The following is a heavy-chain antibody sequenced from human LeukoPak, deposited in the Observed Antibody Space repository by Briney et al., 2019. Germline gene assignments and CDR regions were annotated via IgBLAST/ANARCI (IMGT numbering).Heavy chain of an antibody. CDR2: IYYSGTT. J-gene: IGHJ4*01. V-gene: IGHV4-30-4*01. Sequence: SETLPLTCTVSGGSINNGDSYWSWIRQPPGKGLEWIGYIYYSGTTHYNPSLKSRLTMSLDTSGNQFSLKLSSVTAADTALYCCDRIYCLGGRCTFDYW. CDR1: GGSINNGDSY. D-gene: IGHD2-15*01. CDR3: DRIYCLGGRCTFDY.